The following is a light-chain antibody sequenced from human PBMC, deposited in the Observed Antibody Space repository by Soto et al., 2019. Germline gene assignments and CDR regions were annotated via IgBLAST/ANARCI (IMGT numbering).Light chain of an antibody. Sequence: QSVLTQPPSVSGAPGQRVTISCTGCSSNIGAGYDVHWYQQIPGTSPKLLIYCNTNRPSGVPDRFSGSKSGTSASLAITGLQAEDEADYYCQSYDSSLSGWVFGGGTKLIVL. V-gene: IGLV1-40*01. CDR2: CNT. CDR3: QSYDSSLSGWV. J-gene: IGLJ3*02. CDR1: SSNIGAGYD.